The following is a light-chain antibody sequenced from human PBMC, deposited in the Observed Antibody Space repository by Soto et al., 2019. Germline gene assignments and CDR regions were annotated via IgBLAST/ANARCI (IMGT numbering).Light chain of an antibody. CDR1: SSDVGGYNY. CDR2: GVS. J-gene: IGLJ2*01. CDR3: SSYTPSITLQCV. Sequence: QSVLTQPASVSGSPGQSITISCTGTSSDVGGYNYVSWYQQHPGKAPKLMIYGVSHRPSGVSNRFSGSKSGDTASLTISGLQAEDEADYSCSSYTPSITLQCVFGGGTKVTVL. V-gene: IGLV2-14*01.